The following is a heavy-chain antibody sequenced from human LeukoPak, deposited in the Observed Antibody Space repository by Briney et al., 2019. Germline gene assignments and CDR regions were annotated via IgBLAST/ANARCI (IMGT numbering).Heavy chain of an antibody. CDR2: INQDRSET. CDR1: GFSFSNYW. D-gene: IGHD5-18*01. Sequence: GGSLRLSCAVSGFSFSNYWMTWVRQAPGKGLEWVAHINQDRSETYYVDSVKGRFTIARDNAKNSLYLQMNSLRAEDTAVYYCARDPSRGYNYGYGDYWGQGTLVIVSS. CDR3: ARDPSRGYNYGYGDY. V-gene: IGHV3-7*01. J-gene: IGHJ4*02.